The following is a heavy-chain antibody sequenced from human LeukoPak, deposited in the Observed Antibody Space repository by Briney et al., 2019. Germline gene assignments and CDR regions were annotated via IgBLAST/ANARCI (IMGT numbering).Heavy chain of an antibody. CDR2: IYHSGST. V-gene: IGHV4-4*02. CDR3: ATRGRYYGSGSYSGDAFDI. D-gene: IGHD3-10*01. J-gene: IGHJ3*02. CDR1: GGSISSSNW. Sequence: PSETLSLTCAVSGGSISSSNWWSWVRQPPGKGLEWIGEIYHSGSTNYNPSLKSRVTISVDKSKNQFSLKLSSVTAADTAVYYCATRGRYYGSGSYSGDAFDIWGQGTMVTVSS.